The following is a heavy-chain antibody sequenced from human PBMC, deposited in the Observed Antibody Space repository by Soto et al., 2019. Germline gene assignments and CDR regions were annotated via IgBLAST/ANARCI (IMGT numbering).Heavy chain of an antibody. Sequence: GGSLRLSCAASGFTFDDYAMHWVRQAPGKGLEWVSGISWNGGSIGYADSVKGRFTISRDNAKNSLYLQMNSLRAEDTALYYCAKNMITFGGVIAAFDYWGQGTLVTVSS. D-gene: IGHD3-16*02. CDR3: AKNMITFGGVIAAFDY. CDR1: GFTFDDYA. V-gene: IGHV3-9*01. J-gene: IGHJ4*02. CDR2: ISWNGGSI.